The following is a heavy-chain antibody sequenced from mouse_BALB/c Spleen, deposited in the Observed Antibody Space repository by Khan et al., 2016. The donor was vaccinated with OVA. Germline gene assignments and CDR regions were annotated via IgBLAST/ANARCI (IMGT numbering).Heavy chain of an antibody. V-gene: IGHV1-4*01. Sequence: QVRLQQSGAELARPGASVKMSCKASGYTFTSYWMHWVKQRPGQGLEWIGYINPSTDYTYYNQNFKDKATLTADKSSKPAYMQLTSLTSEDSAVYYCVNHGSSSAWFTYWGQGTLVTVSA. CDR1: GYTFTSYW. J-gene: IGHJ3*01. D-gene: IGHD1-1*01. CDR3: VNHGSSSAWFTY. CDR2: INPSTDYT.